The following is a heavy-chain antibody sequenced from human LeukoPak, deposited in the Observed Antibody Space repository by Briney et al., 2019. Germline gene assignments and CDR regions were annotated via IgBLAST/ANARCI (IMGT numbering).Heavy chain of an antibody. CDR3: AKDFGSGRYAFDI. CDR2: IQHDGGRK. CDR1: GFNIEGHN. J-gene: IGHJ3*02. V-gene: IGHV3-30*02. D-gene: IGHD3-10*01. Sequence: GSLNLSCAASGFNIEGHNMHWVRQAPGKGLEWVSFIQHDGGRKWYVDSVKGRFTISRDNSKNTLSLQMNDLRLKDTAVYYCAKDFGSGRYAFDIWGQGTIVTVSS.